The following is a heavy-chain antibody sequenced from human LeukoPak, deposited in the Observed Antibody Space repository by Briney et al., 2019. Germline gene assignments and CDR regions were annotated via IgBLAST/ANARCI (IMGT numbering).Heavy chain of an antibody. Sequence: SETLSLTCTVSGVSVSSGSYYWSWLRQPPGKGREWIGYIYYSGSTNYNPSLRSRVTISVDTSKNQFSLKLSSVTAAGTAVYYCARVKDSNDFWSGYYSYFDYWGQGTLVTVSS. J-gene: IGHJ4*02. V-gene: IGHV4-61*01. CDR2: IYYSGST. CDR3: ARVKDSNDFWSGYYSYFDY. CDR1: GVSVSSGSYY. D-gene: IGHD3-3*01.